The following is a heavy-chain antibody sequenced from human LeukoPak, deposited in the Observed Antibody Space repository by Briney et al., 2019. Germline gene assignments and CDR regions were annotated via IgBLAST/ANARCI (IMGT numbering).Heavy chain of an antibody. D-gene: IGHD2-8*02. CDR2: ISSSSSTI. Sequence: GESLRLSCAASGFTFSSYSMNWVRQAPGKGLEWVSYISSSSSTIYYADSVKGRFTISRDNAKNSLYLQMNSLRAEDTAVYYCARDREGGVEAQIDYWGQGTLVTVSS. V-gene: IGHV3-48*04. J-gene: IGHJ4*02. CDR3: ARDREGGVEAQIDY. CDR1: GFTFSSYS.